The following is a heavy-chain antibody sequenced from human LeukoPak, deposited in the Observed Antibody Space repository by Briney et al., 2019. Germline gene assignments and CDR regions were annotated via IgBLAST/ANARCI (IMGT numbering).Heavy chain of an antibody. J-gene: IGHJ4*02. CDR3: ARDLPRGYSYGSLDY. CDR2: ISYDGSNK. D-gene: IGHD5-18*01. CDR1: GFTFSSYA. V-gene: IGHV3-30-3*01. Sequence: GRSLRLSCAASGFTFSSYAMHWVRQAPGKGLEWVAVISYDGSNKYYADSVKGRFTISRDNSKNTLCLQMNSLRAEDTAVYYCARDLPRGYSYGSLDYWGQGTLVTVSS.